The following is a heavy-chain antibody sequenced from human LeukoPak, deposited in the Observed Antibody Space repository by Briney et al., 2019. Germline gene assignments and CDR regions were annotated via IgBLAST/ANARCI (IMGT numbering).Heavy chain of an antibody. CDR1: GYTFTGYY. V-gene: IGHV1-2*02. J-gene: IGHJ4*02. CDR3: AGGYCSGGSCSYFDY. Sequence: ASVKVSCKASGYTFTGYYMHWVRQAPGQGLEWMGWINPNSGDTNYAQKFQGRVTMTRDTSISTAYMELSRLRSDDTAVYYCAGGYCSGGSCSYFDYWGQGTLVTVSS. D-gene: IGHD2-15*01. CDR2: INPNSGDT.